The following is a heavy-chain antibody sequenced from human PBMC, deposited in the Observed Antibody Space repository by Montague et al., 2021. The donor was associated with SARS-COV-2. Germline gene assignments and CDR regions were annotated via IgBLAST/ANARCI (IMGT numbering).Heavy chain of an antibody. CDR1: GFTFNSYA. CDR2: IYSGVSST. V-gene: IGHV3-23*03. J-gene: IGHJ4*02. CDR3: AKTHRYYNRNFDY. Sequence: SLRLSCAASGFTFNSYAMSWVRQAPGKGLEWVSIIYSGVSSTYXXXSXXGRFTISRDNSENTLYLQMNSMIAEDTAVYYCAKTHRYYNRNFDYWGQGTLVTVSS. D-gene: IGHD3-22*01.